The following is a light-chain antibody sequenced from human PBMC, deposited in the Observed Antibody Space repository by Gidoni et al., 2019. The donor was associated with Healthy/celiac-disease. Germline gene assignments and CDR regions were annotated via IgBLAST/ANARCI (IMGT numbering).Light chain of an antibody. V-gene: IGKV1-9*01. CDR2: AAS. CDR3: QQLNSYPRIT. Sequence: DIQFTQSPSFLSASVGDRVTITCRASQGISSYLAWYQQKPGKDPKLLIYAASTLQSGVPSRFSGSGSGTEFTLTISSLQPEDFATYYCQQLNSYPRITFGQGTRLEIK. CDR1: QGISSY. J-gene: IGKJ5*01.